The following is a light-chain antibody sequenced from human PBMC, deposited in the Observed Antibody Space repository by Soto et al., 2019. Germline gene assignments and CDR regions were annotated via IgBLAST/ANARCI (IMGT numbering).Light chain of an antibody. Sequence: DIQMTQSLSTLSASVGDRVTITCRASQSISSGLACYQQKPGKAPKLLFYDASSLESGVPSRFSGSGSGTEFTLTISSLQPDDFATYYCQQYNSYSRWTFGQGTKVEIK. CDR1: QSISSG. J-gene: IGKJ1*01. CDR2: DAS. V-gene: IGKV1-5*01. CDR3: QQYNSYSRWT.